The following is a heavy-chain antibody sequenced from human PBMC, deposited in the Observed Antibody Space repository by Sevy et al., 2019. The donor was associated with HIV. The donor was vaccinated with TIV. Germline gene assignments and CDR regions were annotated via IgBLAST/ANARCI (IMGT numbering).Heavy chain of an antibody. CDR2: ISYDGSTK. V-gene: IGHV3-30*04. CDR1: GFTFSGYA. J-gene: IGHJ4*01. Sequence: GGSLRLSCVASGFTFSGYALHWVRRAPGKGLEWVAVISYDGSTKNYGGSVKGRFTISRDNSKNTPDLHLNSLRPDDMAVYYCVREGRHYDYLWGGQGALVTVSS. D-gene: IGHD3-16*01. CDR3: VREGRHYDYLW.